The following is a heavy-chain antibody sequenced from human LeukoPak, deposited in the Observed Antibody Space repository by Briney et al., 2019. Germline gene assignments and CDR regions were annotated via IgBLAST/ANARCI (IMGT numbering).Heavy chain of an antibody. CDR3: ARRPRDTSGYYLGAFHD. CDR1: GFTFGNYA. V-gene: IGHV3-23*01. CDR2: IGASGADT. D-gene: IGHD3-22*01. J-gene: IGHJ3*01. Sequence: GGSLRLSCAASGFTFGNYAMTWVRQAPGKGLEWVSVIGASGADTYYSDSVKGRFTVSRDNSQNTLFLHMSSLRAEDTAVYFCARRPRDTSGYYLGAFHDWGQGTTVTVSS.